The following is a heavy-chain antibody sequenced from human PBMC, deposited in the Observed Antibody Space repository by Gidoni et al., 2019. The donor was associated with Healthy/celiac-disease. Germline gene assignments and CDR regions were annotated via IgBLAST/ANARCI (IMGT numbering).Heavy chain of an antibody. CDR2: IYYSGST. V-gene: IGHV4-39*01. CDR1: GGSISSSIYY. Sequence: QLQFQESGPGLVKPSATLSLTCTVAGGSISSSIYYWGWIRQPPGKGLEWIGSIYYSGSTYYNPSLKSRVTISVDTSKKQFSLKLSSVTAADTAVYYCARHSGYGKGGSYYFDSWGQGTLVTVSS. CDR3: ARHSGYGKGGSYYFDS. D-gene: IGHD5-12*01. J-gene: IGHJ4*02.